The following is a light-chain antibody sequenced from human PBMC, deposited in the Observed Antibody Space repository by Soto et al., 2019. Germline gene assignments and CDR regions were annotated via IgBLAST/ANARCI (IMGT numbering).Light chain of an antibody. CDR2: GNS. J-gene: IGLJ2*01. Sequence: QSVLTQPPSVSGAPGQRVTISCTGSSSNFGAGYDVHWYQQVPGTAPKLLIYGNSNRPSGVPDRFSGSKSGTSASLAITELQAEDEADYYCQSYDTSLSGLVFGGGTKLTVL. CDR3: QSYDTSLSGLV. V-gene: IGLV1-40*01. CDR1: SSNFGAGYD.